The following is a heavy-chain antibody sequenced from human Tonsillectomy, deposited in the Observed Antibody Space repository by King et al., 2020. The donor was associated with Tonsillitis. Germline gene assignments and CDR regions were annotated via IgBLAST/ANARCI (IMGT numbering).Heavy chain of an antibody. CDR3: ARGALVVITGGAFDI. CDR2: ISGEGGSA. D-gene: IGHD3-22*01. CDR1: VFTFDYYT. V-gene: IGHV3-43*01. J-gene: IGHJ3*02. Sequence: VQLVESGGVLVQPGGSLRVSCAASVFTFDYYTMHWVRQAPGKGLDWVSLISGEGGSAFYVASLKGRLTISRDNSNNSLYLQMDSLRTEDTALYYCARGALVVITGGAFDIWGQGTMVTVSS.